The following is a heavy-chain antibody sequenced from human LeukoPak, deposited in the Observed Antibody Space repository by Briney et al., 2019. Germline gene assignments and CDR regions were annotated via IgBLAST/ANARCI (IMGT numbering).Heavy chain of an antibody. D-gene: IGHD1-26*01. CDR2: ISAYNGNT. Sequence: ASVKVSCKASGYTFTSYGISWVRQAPGQGLEWMGWISAYNGNTNYAQKLQGRVTMTTDTSTSTAYMELRSLRSDDTAVYYCARDLRVFGRLSRSYSGSFDYWGQGTLVTVSS. CDR1: GYTFTSYG. V-gene: IGHV1-18*01. CDR3: ARDLRVFGRLSRSYSGSFDY. J-gene: IGHJ4*02.